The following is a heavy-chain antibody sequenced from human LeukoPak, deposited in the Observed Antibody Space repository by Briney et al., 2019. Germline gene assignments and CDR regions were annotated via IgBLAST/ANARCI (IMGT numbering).Heavy chain of an antibody. V-gene: IGHV3-30-3*01. Sequence: GGSLRLSCAASGFTFSSYAMHWVRQAPGKGLEWVAVISYDGSNKYYADSVKGRFTISRDNSKNTLYLQMNSLRAEDTAVYYCARPHYDILTGNTEAAFDIWGQGTMVTVSS. CDR2: ISYDGSNK. CDR1: GFTFSSYA. D-gene: IGHD3-9*01. CDR3: ARPHYDILTGNTEAAFDI. J-gene: IGHJ3*02.